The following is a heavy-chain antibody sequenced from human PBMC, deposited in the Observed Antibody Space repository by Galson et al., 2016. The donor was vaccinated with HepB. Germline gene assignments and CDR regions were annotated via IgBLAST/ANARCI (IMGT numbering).Heavy chain of an antibody. D-gene: IGHD4-17*01. V-gene: IGHV7-4-1*02. CDR2: INTNTGNP. CDR1: GYTFTNYP. J-gene: IGHJ5*02. Sequence: GYTFTNYPINWVRQAPGQGPEWMGWINTNTGNPTYGQGFAGRFVFSLDTSVSTAYLQISSLKAEDTAVYFCARSNDDDGDYNWFDPWGQGTLVTVSS. CDR3: ARSNDDDGDYNWFDP.